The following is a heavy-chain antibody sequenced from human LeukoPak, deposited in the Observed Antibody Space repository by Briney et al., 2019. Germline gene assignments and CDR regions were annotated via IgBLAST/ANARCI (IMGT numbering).Heavy chain of an antibody. CDR2: ISSGGSTI. V-gene: IGHV3-11*04. CDR3: ARAGWSSRGY. D-gene: IGHD6-13*01. Sequence: SGESLRLSCAVSGFTFSDYYMSWIRQAPGKGLEWVSYISSGGSTISHADSVKGRFTISRDNAKNSLYLQMNSLRAEDTAVYYCARAGWSSRGYWGQGTLVTVSS. CDR1: GFTFSDYY. J-gene: IGHJ4*02.